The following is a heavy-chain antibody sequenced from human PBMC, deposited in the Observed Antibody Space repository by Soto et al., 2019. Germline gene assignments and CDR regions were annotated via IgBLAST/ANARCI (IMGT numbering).Heavy chain of an antibody. V-gene: IGHV3-30*03. J-gene: IGHJ5*02. Sequence: QAHLVESGGGVVQPGRSLRLSCAASGFTFTSYGMHWVRQAPGTRLEWVAVISYDGGLQHYADSVKGRFTISRDNSKNMVFLQRNSLGAEDTAVYSCVSGRGSAHASPPSPWGQGTLVSVSS. CDR2: ISYDGGLQ. CDR3: VSGRGSAHASPPSP. D-gene: IGHD3-16*01. CDR1: GFTFTSYG.